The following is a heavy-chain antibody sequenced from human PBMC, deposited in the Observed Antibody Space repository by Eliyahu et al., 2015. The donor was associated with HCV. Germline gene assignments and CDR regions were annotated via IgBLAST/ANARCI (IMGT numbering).Heavy chain of an antibody. D-gene: IGHD3-3*01. CDR3: TRARFTIFGVVTPPFDP. V-gene: IGHV4-39*07. J-gene: IGHJ5*02. Sequence: QLQLQESGPGLVKPSETLSLTCTVSGGSISSSSYYWGWIRQPPGKGVEWIGNIYYSGSTYYNPSLKSRVTISVDTSKNQFSLKLSSVTAADTAVYYCTRARFTIFGVVTPPFDPWGQGTLVTVSS. CDR1: GGSISSSSYY. CDR2: IYYSGST.